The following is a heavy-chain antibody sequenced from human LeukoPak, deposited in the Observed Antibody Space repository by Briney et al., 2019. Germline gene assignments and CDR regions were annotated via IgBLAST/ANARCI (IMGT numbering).Heavy chain of an antibody. CDR3: ARIVEMATVDY. J-gene: IGHJ4*02. V-gene: IGHV3-48*03. CDR1: GLTFSSYE. D-gene: IGHD5-24*01. Sequence: PGGSLRLSCAASGLTFSSYEMNWVRQAPGKGLEWVSYSSRSGSTISYADSVKGRFTISRDNAKNSLYLQMNNLRAEDTAVYYCARIVEMATVDYWGQGTLVTVSS. CDR2: SSRSGSTI.